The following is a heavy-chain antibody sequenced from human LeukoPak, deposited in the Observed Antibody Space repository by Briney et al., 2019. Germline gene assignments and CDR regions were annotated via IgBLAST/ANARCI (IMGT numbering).Heavy chain of an antibody. Sequence: GESLKISCKGSGYSFTSYWIGWVRQRPGKGLAWMGIIYPGGSDTRYSPSFQGQVTISADKSISTAYLQWSSLKTSDTAMYYCARPPGYYDSSGYYIAHIDYWGQGTLVTVSS. CDR2: IYPGGSDT. V-gene: IGHV5-51*01. J-gene: IGHJ4*02. D-gene: IGHD3-22*01. CDR1: GYSFTSYW. CDR3: ARPPGYYDSSGYYIAHIDY.